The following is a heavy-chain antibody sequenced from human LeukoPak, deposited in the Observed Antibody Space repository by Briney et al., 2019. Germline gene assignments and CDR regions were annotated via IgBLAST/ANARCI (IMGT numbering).Heavy chain of an antibody. J-gene: IGHJ4*02. CDR1: GGSIISSSYY. CDR2: INHSGST. D-gene: IGHD5-18*01. V-gene: IGHV4-39*07. Sequence: SETLSLTCTVSGGSIISSSYYWGWIRQPPGKGLEWIGEINHSGSTNYNPSLKSRVTISVDTSKNQFSLKLSSVTAADTAVYYCARKGSRIQLWFPVDYWGQGTLVTVSS. CDR3: ARKGSRIQLWFPVDY.